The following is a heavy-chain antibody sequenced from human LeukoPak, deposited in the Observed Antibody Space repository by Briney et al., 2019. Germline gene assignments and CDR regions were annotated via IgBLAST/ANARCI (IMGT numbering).Heavy chain of an antibody. J-gene: IGHJ6*04. Sequence: PSETLSLTCAVYGGSFSGYYWGWIRQPPGKGLEWIGEINHSGSTNYNPSLKSRVTISVDTSKNQFSLKLSSVTAADTAVYYCATSSGLYGDYDYYYYYGMDVWGKGTTVTVSS. CDR3: ATSSGLYGDYDYYYYYGMDV. D-gene: IGHD4-17*01. CDR2: INHSGST. CDR1: GGSFSGYY. V-gene: IGHV4-34*01.